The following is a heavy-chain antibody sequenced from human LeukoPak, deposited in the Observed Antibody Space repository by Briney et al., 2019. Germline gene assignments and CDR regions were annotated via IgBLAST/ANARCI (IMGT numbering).Heavy chain of an antibody. Sequence: PSETLSLTCAVSGYSISSGYYWGWIRQPPGKGLEWIGSIYHSGSTYYNPSLKSRVTISVYTSKNQFSLKLSSVTAADTAVYYCASGPYGSGCKIDYSGQGTLVTVSS. D-gene: IGHD3-10*01. V-gene: IGHV4-38-2*01. J-gene: IGHJ4*02. CDR3: ASGPYGSGCKIDY. CDR2: IYHSGST. CDR1: GYSISSGYY.